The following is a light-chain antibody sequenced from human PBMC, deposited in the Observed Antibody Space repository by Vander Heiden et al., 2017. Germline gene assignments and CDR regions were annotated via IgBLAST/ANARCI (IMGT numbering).Light chain of an antibody. CDR2: WAS. J-gene: IGKJ1*01. Sequence: IFMAQAPELLAVSLGEGATIICKSSQSGLSHTDNRNYLAWYQQKPGQSPKLLFSWASTRESGVPDRFSGSGSGTDFTLTISSLQADDVAVYHCQQYYDAPLTFGQGTKVEIK. CDR3: QQYYDAPLT. CDR1: QSGLSHTDNRNY. V-gene: IGKV4-1*01.